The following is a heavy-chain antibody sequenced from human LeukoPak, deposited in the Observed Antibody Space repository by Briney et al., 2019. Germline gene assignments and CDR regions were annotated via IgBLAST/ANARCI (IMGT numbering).Heavy chain of an antibody. V-gene: IGHV1-46*01. D-gene: IGHD3-10*01. CDR3: ARGTVWFGELSL. CDR1: GYTFTSYY. J-gene: IGHJ4*02. CDR2: INPSGGST. Sequence: GASVKVSCKASGYTFTSYYMHWVRQAPGQGLEWLGIINPSGGSTGYAQKFQGRVTMTRNTSISTAYMELSSLRSEDTAVYYCARGTVWFGELSLWGQGTLVTVSS.